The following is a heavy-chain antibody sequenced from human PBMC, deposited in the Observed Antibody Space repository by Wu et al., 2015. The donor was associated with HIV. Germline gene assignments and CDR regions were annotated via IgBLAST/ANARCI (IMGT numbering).Heavy chain of an antibody. CDR2: IYYSGST. CDR1: VAPSVVTT. V-gene: IGHV4-59*08. Sequence: QVQLQESARLVKLGDPVLTCTCPLVAPSVVTTGAGSGSPRGKGLEWIGYIYYSGSTNYNPSLKSRVTISVDTSKNQFSLKLSSVTAADTAVYYCARQQRYYDSSGYYSPKDYFDYWGQGTLVTVSS. J-gene: IGHJ4*02. CDR3: ARQQRYYDSSGYYSPKDYFDY. D-gene: IGHD3-22*01.